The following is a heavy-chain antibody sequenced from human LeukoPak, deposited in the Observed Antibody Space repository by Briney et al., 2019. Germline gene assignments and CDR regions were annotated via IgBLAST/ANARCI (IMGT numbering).Heavy chain of an antibody. V-gene: IGHV4-59*12. CDR1: GGSISSYY. J-gene: IGHJ3*02. Sequence: SETLSLTCTVSGGSISSYYWGWVRQPPGKGLEWIGNIYYSGSTNYNPSLKSRVTISVDTSKNQFSLKLSSVTAADTAVYYCARDLPRRAFDIWGQGTMVTVSS. CDR2: IYYSGST. CDR3: ARDLPRRAFDI. D-gene: IGHD1-14*01.